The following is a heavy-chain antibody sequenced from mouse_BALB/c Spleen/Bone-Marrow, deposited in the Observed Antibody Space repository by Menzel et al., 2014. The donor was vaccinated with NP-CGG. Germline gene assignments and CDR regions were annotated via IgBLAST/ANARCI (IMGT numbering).Heavy chain of an antibody. V-gene: IGHV7-3*02. CDR3: ARDENVGIYWYFDV. J-gene: IGHJ1*01. Sequence: EVKLLESGGGLVQPGGSLRLSCATSGFTFTDYYMSWVRQPPGKALEWLGFIRNKAKGYTSEYSASVKGRFTISRDNSQRILYLQMNTLRAEDSATYYCARDENVGIYWYFDVWGARTTVTVSS. CDR2: IRNKAKGYTS. D-gene: IGHD4-1*01. CDR1: GFTFTDYY.